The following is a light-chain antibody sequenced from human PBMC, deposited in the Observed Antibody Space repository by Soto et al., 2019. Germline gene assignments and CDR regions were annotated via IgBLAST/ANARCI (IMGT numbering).Light chain of an antibody. CDR2: DAP. CDR3: QERGNWSPFT. CDR1: QSVSRH. Sequence: EVVLTQSPATLPLSPGERATLSCRVSQSVSRHLAWYQQKPGQAPRLLILDAPIRASGIPARFSGGGSGTNFTLTVSTPELEDFAVYYCQERGNWSPFTFGGGTKVQIK. J-gene: IGKJ4*01. V-gene: IGKV3-11*01.